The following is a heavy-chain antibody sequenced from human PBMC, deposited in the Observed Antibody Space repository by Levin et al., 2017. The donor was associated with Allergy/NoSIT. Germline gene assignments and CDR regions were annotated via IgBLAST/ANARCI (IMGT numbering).Heavy chain of an antibody. J-gene: IGHJ6*02. Sequence: PMASVKVSCEASRYTLASYGISWVRQAPGQGLEWLGWISINNGKTNYAQKFQGRVTMTTQKSTSTVYMELRNLMPDDTAVYFCARHGMRSGGIAAAGIDYYYLGMDLWGQGTTVTVSS. CDR2: ISINNGKT. CDR1: RYTLASYG. V-gene: IGHV1-18*01. D-gene: IGHD6-13*01. CDR3: ARHGMRSGGIAAAGIDYYYLGMDL.